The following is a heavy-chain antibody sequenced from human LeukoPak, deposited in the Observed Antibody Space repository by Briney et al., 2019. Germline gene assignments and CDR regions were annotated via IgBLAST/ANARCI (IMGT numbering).Heavy chain of an antibody. J-gene: IGHJ4*02. Sequence: NPSETLSLTCTVSGGSISSSNYYWGWIRQPPGKWLEWIGSIYYNGATYYNPSLKSRITISVDTSKNHFSLNLRSVTAADTAVYYCARPLESFFGSGSYDNWGQGTLVTVSS. CDR3: ARPLESFFGSGSYDN. CDR1: GGSISSSNYY. CDR2: IYYNGAT. D-gene: IGHD3-10*01. V-gene: IGHV4-39*02.